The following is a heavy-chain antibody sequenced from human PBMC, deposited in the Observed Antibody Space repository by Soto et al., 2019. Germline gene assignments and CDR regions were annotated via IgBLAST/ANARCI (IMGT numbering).Heavy chain of an antibody. Sequence: QVQLQESGPGLVKPSGTLSLTCAVSGGSISSSNWWSWVRQPPGKGLEWIGEIYHSGSTNYNSSLKSRVTISVDTSKNQFSLKLSSVTAADTAVYYCARVSGSYYYGMDVWGQGTTVTVSS. D-gene: IGHD1-26*01. CDR2: IYHSGST. J-gene: IGHJ6*02. CDR1: GGSISSSNW. CDR3: ARVSGSYYYGMDV. V-gene: IGHV4-4*02.